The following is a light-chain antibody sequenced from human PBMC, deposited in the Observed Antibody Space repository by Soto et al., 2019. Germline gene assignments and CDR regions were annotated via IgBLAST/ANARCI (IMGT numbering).Light chain of an antibody. CDR2: SNN. Sequence: QSVLTQPPSASGTPGQRVTISCSESSSSIGSNTVNWYQQLPGTAPKLLIYSNNQRPSGVPGRFSDSKSGTSASLAISGLQSEDEADYYCASWDDSLNGVVFGGGTKLTVL. CDR3: ASWDDSLNGVV. V-gene: IGLV1-44*01. CDR1: SSSIGSNT. J-gene: IGLJ2*01.